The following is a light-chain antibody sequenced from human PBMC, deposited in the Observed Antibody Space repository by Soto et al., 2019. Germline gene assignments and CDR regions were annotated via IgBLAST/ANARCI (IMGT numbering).Light chain of an antibody. CDR3: EQYGSTPLT. V-gene: IGKV3-20*01. J-gene: IGKJ4*01. Sequence: EIVLTQSPGTLSLSPGERATLSCRASQSVANNYLAWYQQKPGQAPRFLMYDASSRATGIPDRFSGSGSGTDFTITISRLEPEDFEVYYCEQYGSTPLTFGGGTKVEIK. CDR1: QSVANNY. CDR2: DAS.